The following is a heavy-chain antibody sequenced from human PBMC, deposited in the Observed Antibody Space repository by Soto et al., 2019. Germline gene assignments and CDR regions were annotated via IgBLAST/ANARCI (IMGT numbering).Heavy chain of an antibody. V-gene: IGHV3-74*01. CDR2: ITEDGSGT. CDR1: GFTCISDA. D-gene: IGHD1-1*01. J-gene: IGHJ4*02. Sequence: VVSVILSCSTSGFTCISDAIHLFLQAPGNWPLWVSLITEDGSGTTYADSVKGRFTVTRDNAKNTMYLQMSGLGAEDTAVYHCVRGTNGRRGMEYRGTGNMVTVS. CDR3: VRGTNGRRGMEY.